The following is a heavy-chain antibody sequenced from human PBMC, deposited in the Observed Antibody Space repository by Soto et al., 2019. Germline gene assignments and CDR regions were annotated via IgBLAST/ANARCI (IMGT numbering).Heavy chain of an antibody. J-gene: IGHJ4*01. D-gene: IGHD3-22*01. CDR2: ISYDGSNK. CDR1: GFTFSSYG. V-gene: IGHV3-30*03. Sequence: GGSLRLSCAASGFTFSSYGMHWVRQAPGKGLEWVAVISYDGSNKYYADSVKGRFTISRDNSKNTLYLQMNSLRAEDTGIYYCTTDSYSTMIVVRFDYWGHGTLVTVSS. CDR3: TTDSYSTMIVVRFDY.